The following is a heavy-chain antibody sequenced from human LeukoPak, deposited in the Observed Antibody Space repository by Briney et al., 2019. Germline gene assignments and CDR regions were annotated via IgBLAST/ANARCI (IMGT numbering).Heavy chain of an antibody. J-gene: IGHJ3*02. CDR1: GFTFSSYG. CDR2: IRYDGSNK. D-gene: IGHD6-19*01. Sequence: GGSLRLSCAASGFTFSSYGMHWVRQAPGKGLEWVAFIRYDGSNKYYADSVKGRFTISRDNSKNTLYLQMNSLRAEDTAVYYCAKDSEQWLVLSAFDIWGQGTMVTVSS. V-gene: IGHV3-30*02. CDR3: AKDSEQWLVLSAFDI.